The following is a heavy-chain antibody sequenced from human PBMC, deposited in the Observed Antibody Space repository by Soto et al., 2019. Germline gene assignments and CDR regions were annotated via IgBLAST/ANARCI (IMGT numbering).Heavy chain of an antibody. CDR3: VRDHDLYVRHFRN. V-gene: IGHV3-7*01. J-gene: IGHJ1*01. Sequence: EVQLVESGGVLVQPGGSLRLSCAASGFIFSTSWMTWVRQAPGKGLEWVANIKDDGSEIYYVASVRGRFTISRDNARSTLYLQMNNLRAEDTAHYYCVRDHDLYVRHFRNWGQGTLVTVSS. D-gene: IGHD1-1*01. CDR1: GFIFSTSW. CDR2: IKDDGSEI.